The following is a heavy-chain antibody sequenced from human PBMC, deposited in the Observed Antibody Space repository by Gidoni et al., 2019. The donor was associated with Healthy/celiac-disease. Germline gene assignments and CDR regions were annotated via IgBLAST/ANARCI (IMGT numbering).Heavy chain of an antibody. Sequence: QLQLQESGPGLVKPSETLSLTCTVSGGSISSSSYYWGWIRQPPGKGLEWIGSIYYSGSTYYNPSLKSRVTISVDTSKNQFSLKLSSVTAADTAVYYCARRRYCGGDCLRDDAFDIWGQGTMVTVSS. CDR2: IYYSGST. CDR3: ARRRYCGGDCLRDDAFDI. D-gene: IGHD2-21*02. J-gene: IGHJ3*02. CDR1: GGSISSSSYY. V-gene: IGHV4-39*01.